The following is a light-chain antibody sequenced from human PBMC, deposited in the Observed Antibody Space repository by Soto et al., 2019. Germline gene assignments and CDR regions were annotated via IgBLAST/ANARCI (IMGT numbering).Light chain of an antibody. CDR2: GAS. J-gene: IGKJ4*01. V-gene: IGKV3-20*01. Sequence: EIVLTQSPDTLSLSAGERATLSCRASQSFSSMYLAWYQQKPGQAPRLLIYGASSRATGIPDRFSGSGSGTDFTLTISRLEPEDFAVYYCQQYGSSSLTFGGGTKV. CDR1: QSFSSMY. CDR3: QQYGSSSLT.